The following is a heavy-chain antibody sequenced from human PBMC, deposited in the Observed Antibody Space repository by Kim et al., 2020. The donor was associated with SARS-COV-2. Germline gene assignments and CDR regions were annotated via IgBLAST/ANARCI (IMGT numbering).Heavy chain of an antibody. CDR3: VKGAPEWAKNYYFDY. CDR1: GFTFTTYG. D-gene: IGHD2-8*01. CDR2: TSYDGSHK. Sequence: GGSLRLSCAASGFTFTTYGMHWVRQAPGKGLEWVALTSYDGSHKYYADSVKGRFAISRDNYKDTLYLQMNSLRAEDTAIYYCVKGAPEWAKNYYFDYWGQGTLVTVSS. V-gene: IGHV3-30*18. J-gene: IGHJ4*02.